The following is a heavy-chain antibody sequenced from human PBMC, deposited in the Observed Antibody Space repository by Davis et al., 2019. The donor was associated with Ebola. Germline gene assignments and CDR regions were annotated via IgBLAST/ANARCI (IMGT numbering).Heavy chain of an antibody. Sequence: MPSETLSLTCTVSGGSISSSSYYWGWIRQPPGKGLEWIGYIYYSGSTYYNPSLKSRVTISVDTSKNQFSLKLSSVTAADTAVYYCASQRGGYYYDSSGYYIGPEYFQHWGQGTLVTVSS. J-gene: IGHJ1*01. D-gene: IGHD3-22*01. CDR1: GGSISSSSYY. CDR2: IYYSGST. V-gene: IGHV4-39*01. CDR3: ASQRGGYYYDSSGYYIGPEYFQH.